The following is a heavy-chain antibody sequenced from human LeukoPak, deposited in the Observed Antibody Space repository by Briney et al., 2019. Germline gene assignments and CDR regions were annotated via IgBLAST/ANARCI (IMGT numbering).Heavy chain of an antibody. CDR3: ARSGPAAGNGWFDP. V-gene: IGHV3-21*01. Sequence: PGGSLRLSCAASGFTFSSYSVNWVRQAPGKGLEWVSSISSSSSYIYYADSVKGRFTISRDNAKNSLYLQMNSLRAEDTAVYYCARSGPAAGNGWFDPWGQGTLVTVSS. D-gene: IGHD6-13*01. J-gene: IGHJ5*02. CDR1: GFTFSSYS. CDR2: ISSSSSYI.